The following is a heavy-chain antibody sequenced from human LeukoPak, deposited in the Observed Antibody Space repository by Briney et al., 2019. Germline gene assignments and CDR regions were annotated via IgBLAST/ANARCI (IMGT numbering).Heavy chain of an antibody. D-gene: IGHD2/OR15-2a*01. CDR1: GGSISSSSYY. V-gene: IGHV4-39*07. J-gene: IGHJ4*02. CDR2: IYYSGST. Sequence: SETLSLTCTVSGGSISSSSYYWGWIRQPPGKGLEWIGSIYYSGSTSYNPSFKSRVTMSVDTSKNQFSLRLKSVTAADTAVYYCARVTLSLGPFDYWGQGTLVTVSS. CDR3: ARVTLSLGPFDY.